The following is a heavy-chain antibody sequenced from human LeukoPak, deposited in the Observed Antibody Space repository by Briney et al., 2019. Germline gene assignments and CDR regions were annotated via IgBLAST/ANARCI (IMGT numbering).Heavy chain of an antibody. CDR3: ARADTAMVPPYYYYYGMDV. D-gene: IGHD5-18*01. J-gene: IGHJ6*04. V-gene: IGHV1-69*13. CDR1: GGTFSSYA. Sequence: SVKVSCKASGGTFSSYAISWVRQAPGQGLEWMGGIIPIFGTANYAQEFQGRVTITADESTSTAYTELSSLRSEDTAVYYCARADTAMVPPYYYYYGMDVWGKGTTVTVSS. CDR2: IIPIFGTA.